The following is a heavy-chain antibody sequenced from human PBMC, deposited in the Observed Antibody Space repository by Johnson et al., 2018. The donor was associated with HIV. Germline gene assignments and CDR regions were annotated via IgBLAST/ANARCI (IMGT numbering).Heavy chain of an antibody. D-gene: IGHD1-7*01. Sequence: VQLVESGGGVVQPGRSLRLSCAASGFTFSSYAMHWVRQAPGKGLEWVAVISYDGSNKYYADSVKGRFTISRDDSKTTLYLQMNSLKTEDTAVYYCTTHHSRYNWNYGGGFDAFDFWGQGTMVTVSS. J-gene: IGHJ3*01. CDR1: GFTFSSYA. CDR2: ISYDGSNK. V-gene: IGHV3-30*04. CDR3: TTHHSRYNWNYGGGFDAFDF.